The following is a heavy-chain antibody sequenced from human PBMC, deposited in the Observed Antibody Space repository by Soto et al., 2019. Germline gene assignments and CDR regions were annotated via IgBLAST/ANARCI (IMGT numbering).Heavy chain of an antibody. J-gene: IGHJ4*02. Sequence: QVQLVESGGGVVQPGRSLRLSCAASGFTFSSYGMHWVRQAPGKGLEWVAVIWYDASNKYYADSVKGRFTISRDNSKNTLYLQMNRLRAEDTAVYYCARDCAGYSSGWYQRGGFDYLGQGTLVTVSS. CDR1: GFTFSSYG. D-gene: IGHD6-19*01. CDR2: IWYDASNK. V-gene: IGHV3-33*01. CDR3: ARDCAGYSSGWYQRGGFDY.